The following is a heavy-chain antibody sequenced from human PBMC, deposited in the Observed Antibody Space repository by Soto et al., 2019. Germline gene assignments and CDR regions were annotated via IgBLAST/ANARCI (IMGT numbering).Heavy chain of an antibody. J-gene: IGHJ4*02. CDR1: GGTFSSYT. CDR3: AGGNTDCSGGSCYSGAFDY. CDR2: IIPILGIA. D-gene: IGHD2-15*01. Sequence: GASVKVSCKASGGTFSSYTISWVRQAPGQGLEWMGRIIPILGIANYAQKFQGRVTITADKSTSTAYMELSSLRSEDTAVYYCAGGNTDCSGGSCYSGAFDYWGQGTLVTVSS. V-gene: IGHV1-69*02.